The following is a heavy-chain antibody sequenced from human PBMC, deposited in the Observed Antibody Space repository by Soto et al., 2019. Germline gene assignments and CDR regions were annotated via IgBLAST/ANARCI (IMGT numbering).Heavy chain of an antibody. CDR3: ARDLVEGALNGFDV. J-gene: IGHJ3*01. D-gene: IGHD1-26*01. CDR2: ISDVGTYM. Sequence: PGGSLRLSCVASGFILSDHSMNWVRLAPGKGLEWVSSISDVGTYMFYAASVKGRFTISRDNAKNSLYLQLDSLGAEDTALYYCARDLVEGALNGFDVWGQGTMVTVSS. V-gene: IGHV3-21*01. CDR1: GFILSDHS.